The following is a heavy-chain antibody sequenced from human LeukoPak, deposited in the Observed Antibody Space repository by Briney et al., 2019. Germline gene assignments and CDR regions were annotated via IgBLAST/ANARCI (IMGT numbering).Heavy chain of an antibody. J-gene: IGHJ4*02. V-gene: IGHV3-21*01. CDR2: ISSSSSYI. CDR3: ARDGDYPDY. D-gene: IGHD4-17*01. Sequence: GGSLRLSCAASGFTFDVYAMHWFRQAPGKGLEWVSSISSSSSYIYYADSVKGRFTISRDNAKNSLYLQMNSLRAEDMAVHYCARDGDYPDYWGQGTLVTVSS. CDR1: GFTFDVYA.